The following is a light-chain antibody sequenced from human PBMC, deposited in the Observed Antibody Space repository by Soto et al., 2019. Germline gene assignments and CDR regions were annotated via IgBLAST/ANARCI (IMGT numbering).Light chain of an antibody. CDR1: SSDVGDYNY. CDR3: TSYADGNNHWV. J-gene: IGLJ3*02. CDR2: EVT. V-gene: IGLV2-8*01. Sequence: QSVLTQPPSASGSPGQSVTISCTGTSSDVGDYNYVSWYQQHPGKAPKLMIYEVTKRPSGVPDRFSGSKSGNTASLTVSGLQAEDEADYYCTSYADGNNHWVFGGGTKRTVL.